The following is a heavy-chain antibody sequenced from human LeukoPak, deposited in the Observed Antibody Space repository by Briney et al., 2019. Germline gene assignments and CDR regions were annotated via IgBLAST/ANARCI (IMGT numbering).Heavy chain of an antibody. Sequence: ASVKVSCKVSGYTLTQLSVHWVRQAPGKGLEWMGGFDVEDGEIIYAQKFQGRVTITADKSTSTAYMELRSLRSKAPAAFYFARGGDLKGELDYWGQGTLVAVSS. CDR2: FDVEDGEI. CDR3: ARGGDLKGELDY. D-gene: IGHD3-16*01. J-gene: IGHJ4*02. V-gene: IGHV1-24*01. CDR1: GYTLTQLS.